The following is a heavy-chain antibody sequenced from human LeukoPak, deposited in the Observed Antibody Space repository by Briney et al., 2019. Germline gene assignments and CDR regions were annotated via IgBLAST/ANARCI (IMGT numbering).Heavy chain of an antibody. CDR2: IYSGGNT. D-gene: IGHD3-10*01. V-gene: IGHV3-53*01. CDR1: GFTVSRNY. CDR3: ANLPRGDY. J-gene: IGHJ4*02. Sequence: SGGSLRLSCVASGFTVSRNYMSWVRQAPGKGLEWVSVIYSGGNTCYADSVKGRFTISRDNSKNTLYLQMNSLTAEDTAVYYCANLPRGDYWGLGTLVTVSS.